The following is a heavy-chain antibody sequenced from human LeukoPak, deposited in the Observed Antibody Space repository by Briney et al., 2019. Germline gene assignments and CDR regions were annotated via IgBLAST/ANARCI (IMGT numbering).Heavy chain of an antibody. CDR1: GYTFTRYY. CDR3: ALSPYCSSTSCYTTDAFDI. V-gene: IGHV1-2*02. CDR2: INPNSCGT. J-gene: IGHJ3*02. Sequence: ASVKVSCKASGYTFTRYYMHGVRQPPGQGLDWMGWINPNSCGTNYAQKLQGRVTMTRDTSISTAYMELSRLRSDHTAVYYCALSPYCSSTSCYTTDAFDIWGQGTMVTVSS. D-gene: IGHD2-2*02.